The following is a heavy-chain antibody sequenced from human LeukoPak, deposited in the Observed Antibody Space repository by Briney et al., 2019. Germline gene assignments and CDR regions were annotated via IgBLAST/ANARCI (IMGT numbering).Heavy chain of an antibody. J-gene: IGHJ4*02. CDR2: ISSDGSSR. D-gene: IGHD6-19*01. CDR1: GFTFSSYW. Sequence: GGSLRLSCAASGFTFSSYWMHWVRQTPGKGLVWVSRISSDGSSRTYADSVKGRFTISRDNSKNTLYLQMDSLRAEDTAVYFCAKTTLAVAGNFDYWGQGTLVTVSS. CDR3: AKTTLAVAGNFDY. V-gene: IGHV3-74*01.